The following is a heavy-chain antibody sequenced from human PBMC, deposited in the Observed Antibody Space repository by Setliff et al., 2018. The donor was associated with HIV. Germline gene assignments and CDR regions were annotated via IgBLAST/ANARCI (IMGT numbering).Heavy chain of an antibody. Sequence: PSETLSLTCSVSGDSISSGSYYWSWIRLPAGKGLEWIGQIHITGSTNYNPSLESRLTISIDTSKNQFSLKLTSVTAADTAMYYCARHYGAVKSVVTVVAKYFPHWGQGTLVTVSS. CDR2: IHITGST. J-gene: IGHJ1*01. CDR3: ARHYGAVKSVVTVVAKYFPH. D-gene: IGHD2-21*02. CDR1: GDSISSGSYY. V-gene: IGHV4-61*09.